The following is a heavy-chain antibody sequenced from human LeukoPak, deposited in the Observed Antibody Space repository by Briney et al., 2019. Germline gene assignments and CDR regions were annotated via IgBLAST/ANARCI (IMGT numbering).Heavy chain of an antibody. CDR1: GGSFSGYY. CDR2: INHSGST. CDR3: ARWEGGSYHDFDY. J-gene: IGHJ4*02. V-gene: IGHV4-34*01. D-gene: IGHD1-26*01. Sequence: SETLCLTCAVYGGSFSGYYWSWIRQPPGKGLEWIGEINHSGSTNYNPSLKSRVTISVDTSKDQFSLKLSSVTAADTAVYYCARWEGGSYHDFDYWGQGALVTVYS.